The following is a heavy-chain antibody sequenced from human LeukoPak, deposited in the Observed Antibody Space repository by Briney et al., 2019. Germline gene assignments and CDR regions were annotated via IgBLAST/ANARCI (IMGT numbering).Heavy chain of an antibody. CDR2: IDSRSSTI. CDR3: AKDQWNPDY. D-gene: IGHD6-19*01. Sequence: GGSLRLSCAASGFTFSSHSMNWVRQAPGKGLEWVSYIDSRSSTIYYADSVKGRFTISRDNSKNMLYLQMNSLRAEDTAVYYCAKDQWNPDYWGQGTLVSVSS. V-gene: IGHV3-48*01. J-gene: IGHJ4*02. CDR1: GFTFSSHS.